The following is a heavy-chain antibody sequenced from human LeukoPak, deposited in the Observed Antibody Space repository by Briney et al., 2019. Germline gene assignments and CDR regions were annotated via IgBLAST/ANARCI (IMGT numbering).Heavy chain of an antibody. V-gene: IGHV3-48*02. CDR3: ARDGRMGPAAYYFDY. Sequence: GGSLRLSCAASGFTFSSYSMNWVRQAPGKGLEWVSYLSSSSSSIYYADSVKGRFTISRDNAKNSLFLQMNSLSDEDTALYYCARDGRMGPAAYYFDYWGQGTLVTVSS. D-gene: IGHD2-2*01. J-gene: IGHJ4*02. CDR2: LSSSSSSI. CDR1: GFTFSSYS.